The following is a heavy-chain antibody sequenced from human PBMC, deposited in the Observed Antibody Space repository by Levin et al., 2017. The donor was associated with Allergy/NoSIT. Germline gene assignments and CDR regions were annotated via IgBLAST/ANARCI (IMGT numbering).Heavy chain of an antibody. CDR2: ISYDGSHK. Sequence: GGSLRLSCAASGFAFRTYGMHWVRQAPGKGLEWVAVISYDGSHKYLADSVKGRFTISRDNSKNTLYLQMNGLRLEDTAVYFCAKDGGGYKYGSFDYWGQGALVTVSS. V-gene: IGHV3-30*18. D-gene: IGHD3-10*01. CDR3: AKDGGGYKYGSFDY. J-gene: IGHJ4*02. CDR1: GFAFRTYG.